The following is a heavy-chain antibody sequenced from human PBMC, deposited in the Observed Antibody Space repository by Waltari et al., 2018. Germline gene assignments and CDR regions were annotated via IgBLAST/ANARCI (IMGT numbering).Heavy chain of an antibody. CDR1: GFTFSSYA. CDR2: ISYDGSNK. J-gene: IGHJ4*02. D-gene: IGHD2-8*02. Sequence: QVQLVESGGGVVQPGRSLRLSCAASGFTFSSYAMHWVRQAPGKGLEWVAVISYDGSNKYYADSVKGRFTISRDNSKNTLYLQMNSLRAKDTAVYYCARSGYWGQGTLVTVSS. V-gene: IGHV3-30-3*01. CDR3: ARSGY.